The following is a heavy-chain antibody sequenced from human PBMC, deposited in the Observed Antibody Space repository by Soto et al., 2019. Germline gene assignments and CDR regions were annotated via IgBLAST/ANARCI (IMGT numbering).Heavy chain of an antibody. V-gene: IGHV4-4*02. CDR1: GGSISSSNW. CDR2: IYHSGST. D-gene: IGHD6-6*01. J-gene: IGHJ5*02. CDR3: AADRLSSSSNWFDP. Sequence: PSETLSLTCAVSGGSISSSNWWSWVRQPPGKGLEWIGEIYHSGSTNYNPSLKSRVTISVDKSKNQFSLKLSSVTAADTAVYYCAADRLSSSSNWFDPWGQGTLVTVSS.